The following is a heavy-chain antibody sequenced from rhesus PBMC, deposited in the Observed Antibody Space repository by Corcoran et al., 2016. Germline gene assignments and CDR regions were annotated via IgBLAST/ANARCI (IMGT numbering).Heavy chain of an antibody. CDR3: VGRNRW. Sequence: QVQLQESGPGLVKPYATLSLTCAVSDASIISYCGRWIRQAPGKGLEWIGEINGPSGSTYYNPSLNSRVTLSKDTSRNHFSLKMNSVTAADTALYYCVGRNRWWGQGVLVTVSS. J-gene: IGHJ4*01. CDR1: DASIISYC. V-gene: IGHV4-80*01. CDR2: INGPSGST. D-gene: IGHD6-37*01.